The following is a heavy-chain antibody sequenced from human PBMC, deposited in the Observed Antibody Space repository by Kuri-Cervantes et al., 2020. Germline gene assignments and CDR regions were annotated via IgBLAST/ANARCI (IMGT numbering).Heavy chain of an antibody. J-gene: IGHJ2*01. V-gene: IGHV3-74*01. CDR2: INSDGSIT. CDR1: GFTFSDYY. CDR3: AKDPQPEYCSGGSCYFSSAYFDL. D-gene: IGHD2-15*01. Sequence: GESLKISCAASGFTFSDYYMSWIRQAPGKGLVWVSRINSDGSITSYADSVKGRFTISRDNSKNTLYLQMNSLRAEDTAVYYCAKDPQPEYCSGGSCYFSSAYFDLWGRGTLVTVSS.